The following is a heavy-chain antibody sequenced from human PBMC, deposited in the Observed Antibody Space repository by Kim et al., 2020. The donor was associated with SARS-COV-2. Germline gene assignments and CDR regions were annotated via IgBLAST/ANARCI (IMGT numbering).Heavy chain of an antibody. CDR2: IYPGDSDT. D-gene: IGHD3-3*01. J-gene: IGHJ3*02. CDR1: GYSFTSYW. V-gene: IGHV5-51*01. CDR3: ARQGPGGGWSGYSAIYDAFDI. Sequence: GESLKISCKGSGYSFTSYWIGWVRQMPGKGLEWMGIIYPGDSDTRYSPSFQGQVTISADKSISTAYLQWSSLKASDTAMYYCARQGPGGGWSGYSAIYDAFDIWGQGTMVTVSS.